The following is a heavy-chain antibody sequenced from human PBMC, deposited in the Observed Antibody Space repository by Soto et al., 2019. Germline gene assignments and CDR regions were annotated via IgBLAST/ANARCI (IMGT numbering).Heavy chain of an antibody. J-gene: IGHJ4*02. D-gene: IGHD3-10*01. Sequence: PSETLSLTCTVSGGSIGSYYWSWIRQPPGKGLEWIGYIYYSGSTNYNPSLKSRVTISVDTSKNQFTLKLSSVTAADTVVYYCARFSLYYYFDYWGQGTLVTVSS. CDR1: GGSIGSYY. CDR3: ARFSLYYYFDY. V-gene: IGHV4-59*01. CDR2: IYYSGST.